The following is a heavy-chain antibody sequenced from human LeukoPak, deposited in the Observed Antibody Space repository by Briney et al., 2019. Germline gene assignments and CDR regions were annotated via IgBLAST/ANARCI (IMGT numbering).Heavy chain of an antibody. CDR3: ARERVVSGHNWFDL. V-gene: IGHV4-34*01. J-gene: IGHJ5*02. D-gene: IGHD6-25*01. Sequence: SETLSLTCAVHGASFSGYSWSWLRRPPGKGLEWIGEVNRLGHTIYNPSLKSRVTISIDTSTTQFSLILTSVTVADTAVYFCARERVVSGHNWFDLWGQGTLVTVSS. CDR2: VNRLGHT. CDR1: GASFSGYS.